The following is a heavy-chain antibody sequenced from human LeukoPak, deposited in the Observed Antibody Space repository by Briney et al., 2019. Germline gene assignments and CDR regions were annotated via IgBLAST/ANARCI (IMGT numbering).Heavy chain of an antibody. CDR2: IYCSGST. J-gene: IGHJ4*02. CDR1: AGSISSYY. Sequence: PSETLSLTCSVSAGSISSYYWSWIRQPPGKGLEWIGYIYCSGSTNYKPSLRSRVTISVDTSKNQFSLKLTSVTAADTAVYYCARGGGYNYFDYWGQGTLVTVSS. D-gene: IGHD5-24*01. CDR3: ARGGGYNYFDY. V-gene: IGHV4-59*01.